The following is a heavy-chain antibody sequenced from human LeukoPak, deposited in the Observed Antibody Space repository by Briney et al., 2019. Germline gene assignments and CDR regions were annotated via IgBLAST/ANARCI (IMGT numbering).Heavy chain of an antibody. D-gene: IGHD1-14*01. J-gene: IGHJ4*02. Sequence: KPSETLSLTCAVYGGSFSGYYWSWIRQPPGKGLEWIGEINHSGSTNYNPSLKSRVTISVDTSKNQFSLKLSSVTAADTAVYYCARRKLYYFDYWGQGTLVTVSS. CDR1: GGSFSGYY. V-gene: IGHV4-34*01. CDR2: INHSGST. CDR3: ARRKLYYFDY.